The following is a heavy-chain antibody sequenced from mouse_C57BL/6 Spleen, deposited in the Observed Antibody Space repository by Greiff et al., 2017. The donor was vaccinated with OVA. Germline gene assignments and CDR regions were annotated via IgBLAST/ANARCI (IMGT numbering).Heavy chain of an antibody. CDR2: INPNNGGT. V-gene: IGHV1-26*01. CDR3: ARGGKRYGAMDY. CDR1: GYTFTDYY. D-gene: IGHD1-1*02. Sequence: EVKLQQSGPELVKPGASVKISCKASGYTFTDYYMNWVKQSHGKSLEWIGDINPNNGGTSYNQKFKGKATLTVDKSSSTAYMELRSLTSEDSAVYYCARGGKRYGAMDYWGQGTSVTVSS. J-gene: IGHJ4*01.